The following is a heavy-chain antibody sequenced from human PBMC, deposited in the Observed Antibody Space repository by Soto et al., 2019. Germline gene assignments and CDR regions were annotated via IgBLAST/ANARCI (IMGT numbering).Heavy chain of an antibody. CDR3: ARDSQYSTSWQRFDS. V-gene: IGHV1-18*01. CDR2: VNTYNGNP. Sequence: QVQLVQSGVEVKKPGASVKVSCKASGYTFTNYAISWVRQAPGRGLEWMGWVNTYNGNPNYAQIFQGRVTMTTDTSTGTAYMALRSLKSDDSAGYYCARDSQYSTSWQRFDSWGQGTLVTVSS. D-gene: IGHD6-13*01. J-gene: IGHJ4*02. CDR1: GYTFTNYA.